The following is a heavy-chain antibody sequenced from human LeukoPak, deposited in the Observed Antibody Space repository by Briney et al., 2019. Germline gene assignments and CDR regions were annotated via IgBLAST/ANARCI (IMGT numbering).Heavy chain of an antibody. J-gene: IGHJ5*01. Sequence: GSLRLSCGGSEFTFNHYAMSWVRQAPGKGLEWVSSIGGGGDGIYYADSVKGRFTISRDNSKSMLYLQMDSLRVEDTAVYYCANDLRGYDRPTDSWGQGTLVTVSS. CDR2: IGGGGDGI. CDR3: ANDLRGYDRPTDS. D-gene: IGHD3-22*01. V-gene: IGHV3-23*01. CDR1: EFTFNHYA.